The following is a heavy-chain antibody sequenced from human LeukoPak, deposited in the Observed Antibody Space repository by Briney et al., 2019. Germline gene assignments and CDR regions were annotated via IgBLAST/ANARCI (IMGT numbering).Heavy chain of an antibody. D-gene: IGHD2-2*01. CDR3: ARGPSTYCSSTSCYSDY. V-gene: IGHV3-7*01. J-gene: IGHJ4*02. CDR1: GFTFSRHW. CDR2: IKQDESDK. Sequence: GGSLRLSCAASGFTFSRHWMNWVRQASGKGLEWVANIKQDESDKFYADSVKGRFTISRDNAKNSLYLHMNSLRAEDTAVYYCARGPSTYCSSTSCYSDYWGQGSLVIVSS.